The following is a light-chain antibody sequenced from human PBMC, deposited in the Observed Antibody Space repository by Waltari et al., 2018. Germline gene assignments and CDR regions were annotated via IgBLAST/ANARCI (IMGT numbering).Light chain of an antibody. J-gene: IGLJ2*01. CDR3: SSYTSSGTVI. CDR2: DVS. V-gene: IGLV2-14*03. CDR1: GSDVGSYVY. Sequence: QSALNQPASVSGSPGQSITISCTGTGSDVGSYVYVSWYQQHPGKGPKLMIFDVSNRPSGVSNRFSGSKSGNTASLTISGLQAEDEADYYCSSYTSSGTVIFGGGTKLTVL.